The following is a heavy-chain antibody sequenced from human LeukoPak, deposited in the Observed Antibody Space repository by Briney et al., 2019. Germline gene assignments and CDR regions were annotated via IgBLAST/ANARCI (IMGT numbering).Heavy chain of an antibody. CDR1: GFTFSSYA. CDR3: AKGTSSGWYESAFDI. V-gene: IGHV3-23*01. D-gene: IGHD6-19*01. CDR2: ISGSGGTT. J-gene: IGHJ3*02. Sequence: LTGGSLRLSCAASGFTFSSYAMNWVRQAPGKGLEWVSAISGSGGTTYYADSVKGRFTFSRDNSKNTLYLQMNSLRAEDTAVYFCAKGTSSGWYESAFDIWGQGTMVTVSS.